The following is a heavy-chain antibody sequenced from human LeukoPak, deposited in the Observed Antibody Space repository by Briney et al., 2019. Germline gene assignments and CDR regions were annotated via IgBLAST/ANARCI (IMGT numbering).Heavy chain of an antibody. V-gene: IGHV1-46*03. CDR1: GYTFTSYY. CDR2: INPSGGST. Sequence: VASVKVSCKASGYTFTSYYMHWVRQAPGQGLEWMGIINPSGGSTSYAQKFQGRVTMTRDTSTGTVYMELSSLRSEDTAVYYCARASDSSGYYAPQHYFDYWGQGTLVTVSS. D-gene: IGHD3-22*01. J-gene: IGHJ4*02. CDR3: ARASDSSGYYAPQHYFDY.